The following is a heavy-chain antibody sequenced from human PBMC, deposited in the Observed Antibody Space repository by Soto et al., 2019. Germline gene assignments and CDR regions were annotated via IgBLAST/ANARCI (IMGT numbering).Heavy chain of an antibody. D-gene: IGHD4-17*01. V-gene: IGHV3-72*01. J-gene: IGHJ4*02. CDR2: IRNRASSATT. CDR1: GFTFSDHF. CDR3: ARSTVSTTPYYSDY. Sequence: DVQLLEAGGNLVQPGGSLRLSCAASGFTFSDHFMDWVRQAPGKGLEWVGRIRNRASSATTEYAASVRGRFTISRDDSKNLLYLQMSSLKTEDTAVYHCARSTVSTTPYYSDYWGQGTLVTVSS.